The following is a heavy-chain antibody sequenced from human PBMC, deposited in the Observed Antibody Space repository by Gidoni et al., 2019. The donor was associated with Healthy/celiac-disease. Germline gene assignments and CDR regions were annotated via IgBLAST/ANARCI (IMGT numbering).Heavy chain of an antibody. D-gene: IGHD5-18*01. V-gene: IGHV3-15*01. Sequence: EVQLVESGGGLVKPGGSLSLSCAASGFTFNYAWMNWVRQVPGKGLEWLGRIKGKTDGGTTDYAAPVKGRFAILRDDSTNTVFLRMNSLKVDDTAVYYCTALPRRYTYGTYYYYGMDIWGQGTTVTVSS. CDR3: TALPRRYTYGTYYYYGMDI. CDR2: IKGKTDGGTT. CDR1: GFTFNYAW. J-gene: IGHJ6*02.